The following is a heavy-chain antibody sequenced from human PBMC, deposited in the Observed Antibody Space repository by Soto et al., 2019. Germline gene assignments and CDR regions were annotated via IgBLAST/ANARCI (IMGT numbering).Heavy chain of an antibody. CDR2: IYYSGSA. CDR3: ARVYREHTNSPAPYH. CDR1: GGSISTYY. J-gene: IGHJ5*02. Sequence: SETLSLTCTVSGGSISTYYWNWIRQPPGKGLESIGYIYYSGSANYSPSLKSRVTISVDTSKNEFSLKLSSVTAADTAIYYCARVYREHTNSPAPYHWGQGTLVTVSS. V-gene: IGHV4-59*01. D-gene: IGHD1-26*01.